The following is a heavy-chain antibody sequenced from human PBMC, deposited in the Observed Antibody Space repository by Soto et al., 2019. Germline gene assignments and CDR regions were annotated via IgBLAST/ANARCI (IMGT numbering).Heavy chain of an antibody. CDR1: GGSISSGGYY. CDR3: AREDSYGWSGESLDV. CDR2: VYFNENT. D-gene: IGHD6-19*01. Sequence: QVQLLESGPGLVKASETLSLTCSISGGSISSGGYYWSWVRQRPGKGLEWIGYVYFNENTYYNPSLKSRVTISVGTSKSQFSLTLTSVTAADTAVYYCAREDSYGWSGESLDVWGQGTTVTVSS. J-gene: IGHJ6*02. V-gene: IGHV4-31*03.